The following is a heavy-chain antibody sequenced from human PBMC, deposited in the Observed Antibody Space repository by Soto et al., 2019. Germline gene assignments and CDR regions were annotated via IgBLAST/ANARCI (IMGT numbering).Heavy chain of an antibody. J-gene: IGHJ6*02. CDR1: GYTFTSYY. CDR3: ARDVWFGESPYYYYYGMAV. Sequence: ASVKVSCKASGYTFTSYYMHWVRQAPGQGLEWVGIINPSGGSTSYAQKFQGRVTMTRDTSTSTVYMELSSLRSEDTAVYYCARDVWFGESPYYYYYGMAVWGQGTTVTVSS. D-gene: IGHD3-10*01. V-gene: IGHV1-46*01. CDR2: INPSGGST.